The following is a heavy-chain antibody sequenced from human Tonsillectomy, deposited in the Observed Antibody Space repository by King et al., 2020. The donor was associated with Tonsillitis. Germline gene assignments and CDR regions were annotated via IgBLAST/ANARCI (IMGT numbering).Heavy chain of an antibody. CDR2: LYYSGNT. CDR1: GGSISSSPSY. CDR3: ARHIYGDFDY. Sequence: LQLQESGPGVVKPSETLSLTCTVSGGSISSSPSYWGWIRQPPGKGLEWIGSLYYSGNTYYNPSLKSRVTISADTSKNHFSLKLNSVTAADTALYFCARHIYGDFDYWGQGTLVTVSS. V-gene: IGHV4-39*01. J-gene: IGHJ4*02. D-gene: IGHD4-17*01.